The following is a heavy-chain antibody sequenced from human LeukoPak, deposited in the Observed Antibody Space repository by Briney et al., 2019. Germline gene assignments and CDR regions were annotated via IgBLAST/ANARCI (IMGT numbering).Heavy chain of an antibody. CDR1: GYTFTGYY. D-gene: IGHD2-2*01. CDR2: INPNSGGT. Sequence: ASVKVSCKASGYTFTGYYMHWVRQAPGQGLEWMGWINPNSGGTNYAQKFQGRVTMTRDTSISTAYMELSRLRSDDTAVYYCARGYRSSTSCYSFYGMDVWGQGTTVTVSS. CDR3: ARGYRSSTSCYSFYGMDV. J-gene: IGHJ6*02. V-gene: IGHV1-2*02.